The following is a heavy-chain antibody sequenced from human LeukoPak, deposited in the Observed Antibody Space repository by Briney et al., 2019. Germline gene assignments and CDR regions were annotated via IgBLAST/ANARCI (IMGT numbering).Heavy chain of an antibody. CDR1: GFTFSSYW. V-gene: IGHV3-74*01. D-gene: IGHD3-22*01. Sequence: GSLRLSCAASGFTFSSYWMHRVRQAPGKGLVWVSRINSDGSSTSYADSVKGRFTISRDNAKNTLYLQMNSLRAEDTAVYYCARDRRWDYYDSSGYYDYWGQGTLVTVSS. CDR3: ARDRRWDYYDSSGYYDY. J-gene: IGHJ4*02. CDR2: INSDGSST.